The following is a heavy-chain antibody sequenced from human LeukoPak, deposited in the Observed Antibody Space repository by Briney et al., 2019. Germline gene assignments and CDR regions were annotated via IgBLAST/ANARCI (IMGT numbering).Heavy chain of an antibody. J-gene: IGHJ4*02. CDR2: ISAYSGNT. D-gene: IGHD4-17*01. V-gene: IGHV1-18*01. CDR3: AKKHAFGDYLFDC. Sequence: GAPVKASCKASGSIFTSYGISWVRQAPGQGLEGMGWISAYSGNTNYAQKLQGRVTMTTDTSTSTAYMELRSLISDDAAVYYCAKKHAFGDYLFDCWGQGTLVTVSS. CDR1: GSIFTSYG.